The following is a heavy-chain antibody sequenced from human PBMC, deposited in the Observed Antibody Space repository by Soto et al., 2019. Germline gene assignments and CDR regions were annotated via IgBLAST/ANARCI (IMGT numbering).Heavy chain of an antibody. CDR3: ASMPMPYSSGWLDY. Sequence: GGSLRLSCAASGFTFSDYYMSWIRQAPGKGLEWVSYISSSSSYTNYADSVKGRFTISRDNAKNSLYLQMNSLRAEDTAVYYCASMPMPYSSGWLDYWGQGTRVTVSS. V-gene: IGHV3-11*06. D-gene: IGHD6-19*01. CDR1: GFTFSDYY. CDR2: ISSSSSYT. J-gene: IGHJ4*02.